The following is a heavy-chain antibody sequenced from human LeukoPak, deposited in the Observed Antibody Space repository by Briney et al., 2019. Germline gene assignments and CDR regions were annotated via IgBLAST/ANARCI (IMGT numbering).Heavy chain of an antibody. CDR2: INHSGST. J-gene: IGHJ3*02. D-gene: IGHD1-1*01. CDR3: ARWLTGTDRGYAFDI. Sequence: SETLSLTCAVYGGSFSGYYWSWIRQPPGKGLEWIGEINHSGSTNYNPSLKSRVTISVDTSKNQFSLKLSSVTAADTAVYYCARWLTGTDRGYAFDIWGQGTMVTVSS. CDR1: GGSFSGYY. V-gene: IGHV4-34*01.